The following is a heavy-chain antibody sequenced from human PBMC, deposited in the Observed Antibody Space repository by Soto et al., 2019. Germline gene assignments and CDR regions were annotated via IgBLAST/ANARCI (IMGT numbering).Heavy chain of an antibody. D-gene: IGHD6-19*01. CDR3: ARDKIAVAGPLDYYYGMDV. Sequence: QVQLQESGPGLVKPSETLSLTCTVSGGSISSYYWSWIRQPPGKGLEWIGYIYYSGSTNYNPSLKRRVTISVDTPTNQFSLKLSSVTAADTAVYYCARDKIAVAGPLDYYYGMDVWGQGTTVTVSS. CDR1: GGSISSYY. CDR2: IYYSGST. V-gene: IGHV4-59*01. J-gene: IGHJ6*02.